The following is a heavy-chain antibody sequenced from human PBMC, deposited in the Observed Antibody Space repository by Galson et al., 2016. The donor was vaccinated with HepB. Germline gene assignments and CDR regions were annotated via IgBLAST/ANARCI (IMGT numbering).Heavy chain of an antibody. CDR1: GFTFSSYS. Sequence: SLRLSCAASGFTFSSYSMNWVRQAPGKGLEWVSSISSSSSYIYYADSVKGRFTISRDNAKNSLYLQMNSLRAEDTAVYYCAGDFLVRGVHYPYGMDVWGQGTTVIVSS. D-gene: IGHD3-10*01. CDR2: ISSSSSYI. V-gene: IGHV3-21*01. CDR3: AGDFLVRGVHYPYGMDV. J-gene: IGHJ6*02.